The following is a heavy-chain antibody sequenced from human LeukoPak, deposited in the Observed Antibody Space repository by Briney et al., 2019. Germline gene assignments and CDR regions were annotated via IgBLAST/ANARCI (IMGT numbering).Heavy chain of an antibody. D-gene: IGHD1-26*01. Sequence: GGSLRLSCAGSGFTFTNYWMSWVRQAPGKGLEWVGRIKSKTDGGTTDYAAPVKGRFTISRDDSKNTLYLQMNSLKTEDTAVYYCTTDDYSGSYYGGAFDIWGQGTMVTVSS. CDR1: GFTFTNYW. CDR3: TTDDYSGSYYGGAFDI. V-gene: IGHV3-15*01. CDR2: IKSKTDGGTT. J-gene: IGHJ3*02.